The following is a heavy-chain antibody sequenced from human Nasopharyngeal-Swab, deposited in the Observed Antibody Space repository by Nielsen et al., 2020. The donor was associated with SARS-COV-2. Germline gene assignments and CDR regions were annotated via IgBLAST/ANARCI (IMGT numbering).Heavy chain of an antibody. D-gene: IGHD1-26*01. Sequence: SETLPLTCSVSGGSISGYYWSWIRQPPGKGLEWIGYVYFSGSTNYNPSLKSRVTISVDTSKNQFSLKLTSVTAADTAVYYCARAANSGDWYFDLWGRGTLVTVSS. CDR2: VYFSGST. J-gene: IGHJ2*01. CDR1: GGSISGYY. CDR3: ARAANSGDWYFDL. V-gene: IGHV4-59*13.